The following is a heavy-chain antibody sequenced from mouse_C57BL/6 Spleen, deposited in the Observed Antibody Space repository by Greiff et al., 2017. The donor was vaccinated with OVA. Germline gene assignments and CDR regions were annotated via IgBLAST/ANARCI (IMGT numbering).Heavy chain of an antibody. CDR2: IDPEDGDT. J-gene: IGHJ2*01. CDR3: TTHYYDYGGDYFDY. V-gene: IGHV14-1*01. D-gene: IGHD2-4*01. CDR1: GFNIKDYY. Sequence: VQLKQSGAELVRPGASVKLSCTASGFNIKDYYMHWVKQRPEQGLEWIGRIDPEDGDTEYAPKFQGKDTMTADTSSNTAYLQLRSLTSEDTAVYYGTTHYYDYGGDYFDYWGQGTTLTVSS.